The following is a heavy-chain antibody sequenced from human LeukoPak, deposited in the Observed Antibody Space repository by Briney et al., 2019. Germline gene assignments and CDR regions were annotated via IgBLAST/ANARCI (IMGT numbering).Heavy chain of an antibody. Sequence: ASVKVSCKASGYTFTGYYMRWARQAPGQGLEWMGWINPNSGGTNYAQKFQGRVTMTRDTSISTAYMELSRLRSDDTAVYYCARGVMSGRHDYVWGSHTDYWGQGTLVTVSS. V-gene: IGHV1-2*02. D-gene: IGHD3-16*01. CDR1: GYTFTGYY. CDR3: ARGVMSGRHDYVWGSHTDY. CDR2: INPNSGGT. J-gene: IGHJ4*02.